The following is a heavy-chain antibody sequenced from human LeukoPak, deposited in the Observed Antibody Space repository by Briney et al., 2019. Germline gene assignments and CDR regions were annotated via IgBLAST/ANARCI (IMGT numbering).Heavy chain of an antibody. J-gene: IGHJ4*02. CDR1: GFTVSSNY. Sequence: GGSLRLSCAASGFTVSSNYMSWVRQAPGKGLEGVSVIYSGGSTYYADSVKGRFTISRDNSKNTLYLQMNSLRAEDTAVYYCARAGAAAGTFDYWGQGTLVTVSS. D-gene: IGHD6-13*01. V-gene: IGHV3-53*01. CDR2: IYSGGST. CDR3: ARAGAAAGTFDY.